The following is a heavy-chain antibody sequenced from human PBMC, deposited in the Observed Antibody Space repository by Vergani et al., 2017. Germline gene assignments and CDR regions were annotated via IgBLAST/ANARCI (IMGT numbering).Heavy chain of an antibody. CDR2: ISGSGGST. CDR3: AKDQVILLWFGELNRGRDAFDI. V-gene: IGHV3-23*04. J-gene: IGHJ3*02. Sequence: LVESGGGVVQPGGSLRLSCAASGFTFSSYAMSWVRQAPGKGLEWVSAISGSGGSTYYADSVKGRFTISRENSKNTLYLQMNSRRAEDTAEYYCAKDQVILLWFGELNRGRDAFDIWGQGTMVTVSS. D-gene: IGHD3-10*01. CDR1: GFTFSSYA.